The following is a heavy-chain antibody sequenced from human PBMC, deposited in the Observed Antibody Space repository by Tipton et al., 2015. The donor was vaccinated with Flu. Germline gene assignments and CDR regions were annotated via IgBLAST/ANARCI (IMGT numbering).Heavy chain of an antibody. Sequence: TLSLTCAVSGAPVRGGIYSWNWIRQPPGKGLEWIGSISHTGTYYKPSLGTRAAISADRSKNQFSLELTSVTAADTAVYYCARESPPDYWGQGILVTVSS. CDR2: ISHTGT. CDR3: ARESPPDY. CDR1: GAPVRGGIYS. V-gene: IGHV4-30-2*01. J-gene: IGHJ4*02.